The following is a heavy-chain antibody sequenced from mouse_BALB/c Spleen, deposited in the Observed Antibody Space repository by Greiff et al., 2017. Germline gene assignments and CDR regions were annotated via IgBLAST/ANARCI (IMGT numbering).Heavy chain of an antibody. J-gene: IGHJ2*01. D-gene: IGHD4-1*01. CDR1: GYAFSSSW. V-gene: IGHV1-82*01. CDR3: ARGLGRGDYFDY. Sequence: QVQLQQSGPELVKPGASVKVSCKASGYAFSSSWMNWVKQRPGQGLEWIGRIYPGDGDTNYNGKFKGKATLTADKSSSTAYMQLSSLTSVDSAVYFCARGLGRGDYFDYWGQGTTLTVSS. CDR2: IYPGDGDT.